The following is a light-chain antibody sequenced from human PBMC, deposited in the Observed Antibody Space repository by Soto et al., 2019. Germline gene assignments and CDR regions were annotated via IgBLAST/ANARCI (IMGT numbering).Light chain of an antibody. Sequence: QSVLTQPPSVSAAPGQKVTISCSGSSSNIGNNYVSWYQQLPGTAPKLLIYENNKRPSEITDRFSGSKSGTSATLGITGLQTGDEADYYCGTWDSSLSLWVFGGGTKLTVL. J-gene: IGLJ3*02. V-gene: IGLV1-51*02. CDR1: SSNIGNNY. CDR3: GTWDSSLSLWV. CDR2: ENN.